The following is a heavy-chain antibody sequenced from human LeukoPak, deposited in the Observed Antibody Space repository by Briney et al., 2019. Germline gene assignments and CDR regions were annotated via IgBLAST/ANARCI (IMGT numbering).Heavy chain of an antibody. Sequence: ASVKVSCKASGYTFTSYDINWVRQATGQGLEWMGWMNPNSGNTGYAQKFQGRVTMTRNTSISTAYMELSSLRSEDTAVYYCERSYYDSSGYCDYWGQGTLVTVSS. CDR2: MNPNSGNT. V-gene: IGHV1-8*01. CDR3: ERSYYDSSGYCDY. J-gene: IGHJ4*02. D-gene: IGHD3-22*01. CDR1: GYTFTSYD.